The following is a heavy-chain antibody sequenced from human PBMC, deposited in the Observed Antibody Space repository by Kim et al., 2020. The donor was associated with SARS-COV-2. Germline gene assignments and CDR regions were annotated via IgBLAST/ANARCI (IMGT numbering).Heavy chain of an antibody. V-gene: IGHV3-72*01. CDR3: AKVGGYTYGHVVIGI. CDR1: GLTLSDHY. Sequence: GGSLRLSCAVSGLTLSDHYMDWVRQIPGKGLEWLGRIRTKTNSYTTEYATSVKGRFTITRDDSKNSLYLQMSSLKTEDMAVYYCAKVGGYTYGHVVIGIWGRGTMVTVSA. J-gene: IGHJ3*02. CDR2: IRTKTNSYTT. D-gene: IGHD5-18*01.